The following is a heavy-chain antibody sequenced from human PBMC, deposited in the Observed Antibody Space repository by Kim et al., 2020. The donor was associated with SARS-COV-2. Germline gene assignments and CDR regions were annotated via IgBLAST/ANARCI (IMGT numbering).Heavy chain of an antibody. J-gene: IGHJ2*01. Sequence: GGSLRLSCVGSGFRLEDHGMTWVRQVPGEGLEWVSGTNWNGVGEAYADTVKGRFTISRDNAKNTLYLQMTSLRADDTAVYYCARDFGYAYSGYGGLYLWG. V-gene: IGHV3-20*04. CDR1: GFRLEDHG. CDR2: TNWNGVGE. CDR3: ARDFGYAYSGYGGLYL. D-gene: IGHD5-12*01.